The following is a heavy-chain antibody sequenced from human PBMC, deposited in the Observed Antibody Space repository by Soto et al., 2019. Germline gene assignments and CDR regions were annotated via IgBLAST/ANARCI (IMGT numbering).Heavy chain of an antibody. D-gene: IGHD2-15*01. Sequence: SETLSLTCTFSGDSIRTSAYYLGWVRQPPGKGLEWVGTIYYTGSTYYNPPLESRVTMSLQTSKNQFSLNLTSVTAADTAVYYCARLGGVIAASDFDYWGQGALVTVSS. CDR1: GDSIRTSAYY. CDR2: IYYTGST. CDR3: ARLGGVIAASDFDY. V-gene: IGHV4-39*01. J-gene: IGHJ4*02.